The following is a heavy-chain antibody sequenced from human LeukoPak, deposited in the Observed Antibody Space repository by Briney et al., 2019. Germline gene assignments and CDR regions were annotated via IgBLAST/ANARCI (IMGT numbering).Heavy chain of an antibody. V-gene: IGHV3-30-3*01. D-gene: IGHD3-16*01. J-gene: IGHJ4*02. CDR2: ISYDGSNK. CDR3: ARDALERGYFDY. CDR1: GFTFSSYA. Sequence: GGSLRLSCAASGFTFSSYAMHWVRQAPGKGLEWVAVISYDGSNKYYADSVKGRFTTSRDNSKNTLYLQMNSLRAEDTAVYYCARDALERGYFDYWGQGTLVTVSS.